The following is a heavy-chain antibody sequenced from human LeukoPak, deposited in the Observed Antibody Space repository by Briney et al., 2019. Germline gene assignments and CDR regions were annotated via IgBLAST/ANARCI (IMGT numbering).Heavy chain of an antibody. CDR2: ISYDGSNK. V-gene: IGHV3-30*04. D-gene: IGHD3-10*01. CDR1: GFTFSSYA. Sequence: PGGSLRLSCAASGFTFSSYATHWVRQAPGKGLEWVAVISYDGSNKYYADSVKDRFTISRDNSKNTLYLQMNSLRAEDTAVYYCARDMENLRRGFDWFDPWGQGTLVTVSS. CDR3: ARDMENLRRGFDWFDP. J-gene: IGHJ5*02.